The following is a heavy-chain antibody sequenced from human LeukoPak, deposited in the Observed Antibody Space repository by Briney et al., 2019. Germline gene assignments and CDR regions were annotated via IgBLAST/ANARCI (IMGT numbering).Heavy chain of an antibody. D-gene: IGHD2-21*01. CDR3: AKDFRIGYSAHFDY. V-gene: IGHV3-23*01. CDR2: IRGSGGST. Sequence: QPGGSLRLSCAASGFTFSSYAMSWVRQAPGKGLEWVSAIRGSGGSTYYADSVKGRFTISRDNSKNMLYLQMNSLRGEDTAVYYCAKDFRIGYSAHFDYWGQGALVTVSS. J-gene: IGHJ4*02. CDR1: GFTFSSYA.